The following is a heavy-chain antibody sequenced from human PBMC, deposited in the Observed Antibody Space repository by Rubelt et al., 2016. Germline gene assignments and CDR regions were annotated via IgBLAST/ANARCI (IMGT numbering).Heavy chain of an antibody. CDR1: GGSFSDYY. CDR3: ARRSEFVHPYGMDV. D-gene: IGHD3-3*01. CDR2: INHSGST. V-gene: IGHV4-34*01. J-gene: IGHJ6*02. Sequence: QVQQQQWGAGLLKPSETLSLTCAVYGGSFSDYYWSWIRQPPGKGLEWIGKINHSGSTNYNPSLKSLVHIAVDTSKNQFSLKLTSVTAAETDVYYCARRSEFVHPYGMDVWGPGTTVTVSS.